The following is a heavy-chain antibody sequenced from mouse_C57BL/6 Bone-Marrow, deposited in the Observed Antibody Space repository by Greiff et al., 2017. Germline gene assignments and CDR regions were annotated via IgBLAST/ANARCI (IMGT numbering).Heavy chain of an antibody. Sequence: VQLQQSGAELVKPGASVKISCKASGYAFSSYWMNWVKQRPGKGLEWIGQIYPGDGDTNYNGKFKGKATLTADKSSSTAYMQLSSLTSEDSAVYFCARSGYYGSSPSYFDYWGQGTTLTVSS. CDR1: GYAFSSYW. J-gene: IGHJ2*01. D-gene: IGHD1-1*01. CDR3: ARSGYYGSSPSYFDY. V-gene: IGHV1-80*01. CDR2: IYPGDGDT.